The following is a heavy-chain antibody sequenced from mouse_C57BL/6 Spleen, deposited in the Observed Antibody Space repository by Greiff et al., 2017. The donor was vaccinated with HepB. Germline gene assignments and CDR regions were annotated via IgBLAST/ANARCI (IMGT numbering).Heavy chain of an antibody. CDR2: IYPGDGDT. CDR1: GYAFSSYW. CDR3: ARSPSYSFDY. Sequence: QVQLKESGAELVKPGASVKISCKASGYAFSSYWMNWVKQRPGKGLEWIGQIYPGDGDTNYNGKFKGKATLTADKSSSTAYMQLSSLTSEDSAVYFCARSPSYSFDYWGQGTTLTVSS. V-gene: IGHV1-80*01. J-gene: IGHJ2*01. D-gene: IGHD1-1*01.